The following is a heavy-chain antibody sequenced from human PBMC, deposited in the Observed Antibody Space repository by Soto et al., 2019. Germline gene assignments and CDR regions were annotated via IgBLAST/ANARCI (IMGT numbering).Heavy chain of an antibody. D-gene: IGHD1-26*01. CDR2: ISGSGGST. CDR1: GFTFSSYA. Sequence: GGSLSLSCAASGFTFSSYAMSWVRQAPGKGLEWVSAISGSGGSTYYADSVKGRFTISRDNSKNTLYLQMNSLRAEDTAVYYCAKDIGRYWEPCHFDYWGQGTLVTVSS. CDR3: AKDIGRYWEPCHFDY. V-gene: IGHV3-23*01. J-gene: IGHJ4*02.